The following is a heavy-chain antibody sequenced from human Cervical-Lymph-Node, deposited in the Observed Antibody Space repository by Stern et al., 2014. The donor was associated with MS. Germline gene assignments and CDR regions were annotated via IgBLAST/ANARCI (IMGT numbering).Heavy chain of an antibody. CDR2: INTNTGNS. D-gene: IGHD5-18*01. J-gene: IGHJ4*02. Sequence: VQLEESGSELKKPGASVKVSCKASGYTLTNYPMNWVRQAPGQGLEWMGWINTNTGNSTYAQGFTGRFVFSLDTSVSTAYLQISNLKAEDTAVYYCARDFVDTAMITRSDYLDCWGQGTLVTVSS. CDR1: GYTLTNYP. CDR3: ARDFVDTAMITRSDYLDC. V-gene: IGHV7-4-1*02.